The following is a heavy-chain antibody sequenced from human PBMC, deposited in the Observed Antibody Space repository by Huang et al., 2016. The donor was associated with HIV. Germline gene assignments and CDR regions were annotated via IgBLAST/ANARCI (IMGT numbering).Heavy chain of an antibody. Sequence: QVQLQQWGAGLLRPSETLSLTCAVYGGSFSGYYGTWIRQPPGKGLEWIGEINHSESTNYNPSLKSRVTISVDTSRNQFSLTLTSVTAADTAVYYCARGQGGYCYYYMDVWGKGTTVTVSS. CDR3: ARGQGGYCYYYMDV. V-gene: IGHV4-34*01. CDR1: GGSFSGYY. J-gene: IGHJ6*03. CDR2: INHSEST.